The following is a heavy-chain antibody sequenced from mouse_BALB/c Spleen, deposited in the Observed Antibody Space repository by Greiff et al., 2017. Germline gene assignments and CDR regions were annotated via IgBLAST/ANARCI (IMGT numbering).Heavy chain of an antibody. CDR2: ISSGGSYT. V-gene: IGHV5-9-4*01. J-gene: IGHJ4*01. CDR3: ARYSNYERGAMDY. CDR1: GFTFSSYA. D-gene: IGHD2-5*01. Sequence: EVQLVESGGGLVKPGGSLKLSCAASGFTFSSYAMSWVRQSPEKRLAWVAEISSGGSYTYYPDTVTGRFTISRDNAKNTLYLEMSSLRSEDTAMYYCARYSNYERGAMDYWGQGTSVTVSS.